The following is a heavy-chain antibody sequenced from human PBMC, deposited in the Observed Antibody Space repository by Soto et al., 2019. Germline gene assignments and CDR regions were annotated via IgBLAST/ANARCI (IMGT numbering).Heavy chain of an antibody. Sequence: GGSLRLSCAASGFTFTSFAVSCVRQAPGKGLEWVAFIWHDGGNKFYAESVKGRFTISRDNSKNTLYLQMTSLSAEDTAMYYCAKDLINVRAPYDSSGYYPFDYRGQGTLVTVSS. J-gene: IGHJ4*02. CDR2: IWHDGGNK. D-gene: IGHD3-22*01. V-gene: IGHV3-30*02. CDR1: GFTFTSFA. CDR3: AKDLINVRAPYDSSGYYPFDY.